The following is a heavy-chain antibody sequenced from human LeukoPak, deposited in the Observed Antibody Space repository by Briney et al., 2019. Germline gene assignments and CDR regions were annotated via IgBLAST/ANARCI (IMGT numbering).Heavy chain of an antibody. D-gene: IGHD4-17*01. Sequence: PSETLSLTCTVSGGSISSYYWSWIRRPPGKGLEWIGYIYYSGSTNYNPSLKSRVTISVDTSKNQFSLKLSSVTAADTAVYYCARATTVTTHHYYYYYMDVWGKGTTVTVSS. CDR2: IYYSGST. CDR1: GGSISSYY. V-gene: IGHV4-59*01. J-gene: IGHJ6*03. CDR3: ARATTVTTHHYYYYYMDV.